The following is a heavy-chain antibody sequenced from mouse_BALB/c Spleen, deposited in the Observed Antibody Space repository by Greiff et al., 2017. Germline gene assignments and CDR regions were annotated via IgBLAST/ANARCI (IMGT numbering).Heavy chain of an antibody. J-gene: IGHJ4*01. D-gene: IGHD2-4*01. CDR2: ISYSGST. Sequence: EVQLVESGPGLVKPSQSLSLTCTVTGYSITSDYAWNWIRQFPGNQLEWTGYISYSGSTSYNPSLKSRISITRDTSKNQFFLQLNSVTTEDTATYCCARLGVGLRRWSAMDYWGQGTSVTVSS. V-gene: IGHV3-2*02. CDR3: ARLGVGLRRWSAMDY. CDR1: GYSITSDYA.